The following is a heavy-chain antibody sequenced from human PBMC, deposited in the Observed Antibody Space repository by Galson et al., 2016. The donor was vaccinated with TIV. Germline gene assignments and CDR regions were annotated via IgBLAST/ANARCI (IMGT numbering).Heavy chain of an antibody. CDR3: ARSDSYYKYALDV. CDR2: INPKTGAT. V-gene: IGHV1-2*02. CDR1: GYSFTGYF. J-gene: IGHJ3*01. D-gene: IGHD3-10*01. Sequence: SVKVSCKASGYSFTGYFMHWVRQAPGQGLEWMGWINPKTGATTYAQEFQGRITMTRDTSAGTVYMDLNRLQSDDTAVYYCARSDSYYKYALDVWGQGTTVTVSS.